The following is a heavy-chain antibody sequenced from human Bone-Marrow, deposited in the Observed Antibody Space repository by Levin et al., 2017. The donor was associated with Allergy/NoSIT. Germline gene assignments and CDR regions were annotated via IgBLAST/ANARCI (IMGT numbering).Heavy chain of an antibody. V-gene: IGHV3-15*01. CDR1: GFTFSNAW. CDR3: TTMRWGDYNWFDP. CDR2: IKSKTDGGTT. D-gene: IGHD2-21*02. Sequence: NPGGSLRLSCAASGFTFSNAWMSWVRQAPGKGLEWVGRIKSKTDGGTTDYAAPVKGRFTISRDDSKNTLYLQMNSLKTEDTAVYYCTTMRWGDYNWFDPWGQGTLVTVSS. J-gene: IGHJ5*02.